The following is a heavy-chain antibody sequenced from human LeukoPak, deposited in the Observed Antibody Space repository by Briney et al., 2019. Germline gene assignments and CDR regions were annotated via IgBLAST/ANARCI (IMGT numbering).Heavy chain of an antibody. D-gene: IGHD2-15*01. CDR3: ARDTYCTGGRCYSRVGY. CDR2: INTNTGNP. CDR1: GYTFTNYP. V-gene: IGHV7-4-1*02. Sequence: ASVKVSCKASGYTFTNYPMNWVRQAPGQGLEWMGWINTNTGNPMYARGFTERFVFSWDTSVTTAYLQINSLKPEDTADYFCARDTYCTGGRCYSRVGYWGQGTVVTVSS. J-gene: IGHJ4*02.